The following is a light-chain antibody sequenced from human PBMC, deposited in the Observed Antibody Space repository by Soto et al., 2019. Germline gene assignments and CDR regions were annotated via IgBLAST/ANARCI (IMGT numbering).Light chain of an antibody. J-gene: IGLJ3*02. V-gene: IGLV2-14*01. CDR2: EVS. CDR3: NSYTIGNTLNWV. Sequence: QSALTQPASVSGSPGQSITISCIGTSSDVGGYNYVSWYQQHPGKAPKLMIYEVSNRPSGVSSRFSGSKSGNKASLTISGPRAADDADYYCNSYTIGNTLNWVFGGGTKLTVL. CDR1: SSDVGGYNY.